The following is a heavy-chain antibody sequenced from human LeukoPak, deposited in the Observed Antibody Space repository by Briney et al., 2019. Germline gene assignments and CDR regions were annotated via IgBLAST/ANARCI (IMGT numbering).Heavy chain of an antibody. CDR1: GYSFNTYW. V-gene: IGHV5-51*01. CDR3: ARADSKSLSATWDKWLDP. Sequence: KISCKGSGYSFNTYWIAWVRQMPGKGLEWMGLIFPDDSDTSYSPSFQGQVTMSADKSISTVYLQWSSLETSDTAIYYCARADSKSLSATWDKWLDPWGPGTLLIVYS. CDR2: IFPDDSDT. D-gene: IGHD1-1*01. J-gene: IGHJ5*01.